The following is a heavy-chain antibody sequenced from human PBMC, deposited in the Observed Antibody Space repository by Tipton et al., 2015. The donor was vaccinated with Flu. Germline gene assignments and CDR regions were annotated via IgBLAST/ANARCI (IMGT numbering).Heavy chain of an antibody. D-gene: IGHD4-23*01. V-gene: IGHV3-7*01. CDR2: IKQDGNEK. Sequence: SLRLSCAASGFTFNNYWMSWVRQAPGKGLEWVANIKQDGNEKYYVDSVKGRFTISRDNAKSSLYLQMNSLRVEDTAVYYCARESPFNNGFYSGPCYYGLDVWGQGTTVTVSS. CDR3: ARESPFNNGFYSGPCYYGLDV. J-gene: IGHJ6*02. CDR1: GFTFNNYW.